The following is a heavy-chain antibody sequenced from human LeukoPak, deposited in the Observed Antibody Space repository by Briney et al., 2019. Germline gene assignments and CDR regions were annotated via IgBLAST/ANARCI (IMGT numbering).Heavy chain of an antibody. D-gene: IGHD2-15*01. CDR1: GFTFSSYS. Sequence: GGSLRLSCAASGFTFSSYSMNWARQAPGKGLEWVSSISSSSSYIYYADSAKGRFTISRDNAKDSLYLQMNSLRAEDTAVYYCARGEGQYCSGGNCFSGRYFDYWGQGTLVTVSS. CDR3: ARGEGQYCSGGNCFSGRYFDY. CDR2: ISSSSSYI. J-gene: IGHJ4*02. V-gene: IGHV3-21*01.